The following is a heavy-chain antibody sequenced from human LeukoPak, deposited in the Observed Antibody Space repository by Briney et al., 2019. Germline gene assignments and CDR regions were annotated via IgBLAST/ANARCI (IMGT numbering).Heavy chain of an antibody. CDR2: IWYDGSNK. CDR1: GFTFRSYG. Sequence: GGSLTLSCAAAGFTFRSYGRYWVCQAPGKGMEWVAVIWYDGSNKYYADSVKGRFTISRDNSKNTLYLQMNSLRAEDTAVYYCARDSGSAYHDHWGQGTLVTVAS. V-gene: IGHV3-33*01. J-gene: IGHJ5*02. CDR3: ARDSGSAYHDH. D-gene: IGHD2-15*01.